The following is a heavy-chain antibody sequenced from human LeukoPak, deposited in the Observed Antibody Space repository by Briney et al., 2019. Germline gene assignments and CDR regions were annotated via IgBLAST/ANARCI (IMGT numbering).Heavy chain of an antibody. J-gene: IGHJ4*02. V-gene: IGHV4-34*01. Sequence: SETLSLTCAVYGGSFSGYYWSWIRQPPGKGLEWIGEINHSGSTNYNPSLKSRVTVSVDTSKNQFSLKLSSVTAADTAVYYCARDPCTNGVCLFDYWGQGTLVTVSS. D-gene: IGHD2-8*01. CDR1: GGSFSGYY. CDR3: ARDPCTNGVCLFDY. CDR2: INHSGST.